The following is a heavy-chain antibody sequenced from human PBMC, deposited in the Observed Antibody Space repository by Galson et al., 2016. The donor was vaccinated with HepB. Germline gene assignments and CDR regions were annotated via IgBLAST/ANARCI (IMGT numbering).Heavy chain of an antibody. D-gene: IGHD6-19*01. J-gene: IGHJ4*02. Sequence: SLRLSCAASGFTFNSYGMHWVRQAPGTGLEWVSVMWYDRSDIYSADYVNGRFTISRDNSKNTLYLQMNSLREEVTAVYYCARDRYTRGWSPFDYWGQGTLFIVSS. CDR1: GFTFNSYG. V-gene: IGHV3-33*01. CDR2: MWYDRSDI. CDR3: ARDRYTRGWSPFDY.